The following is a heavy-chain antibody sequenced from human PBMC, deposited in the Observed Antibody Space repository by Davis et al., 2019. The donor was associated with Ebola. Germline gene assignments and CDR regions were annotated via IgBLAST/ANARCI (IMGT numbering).Heavy chain of an antibody. CDR2: ISAYNGNT. D-gene: IGHD6-13*01. Sequence: ASVKVSCKASGYTFTSYGISWVRQAPGQGLEWMRWISAYNGNTNYAQKLQGRVTMTTDTSTSTAYMELRSLRSDDTAVYYCARVRYSSSWNWFDPWGQGTLVTVSS. CDR1: GYTFTSYG. CDR3: ARVRYSSSWNWFDP. J-gene: IGHJ5*02. V-gene: IGHV1-18*01.